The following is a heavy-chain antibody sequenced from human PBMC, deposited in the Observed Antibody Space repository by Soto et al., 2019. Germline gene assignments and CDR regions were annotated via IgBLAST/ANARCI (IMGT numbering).Heavy chain of an antibody. V-gene: IGHV3-53*01. CDR3: ARFWEWPENAFDI. D-gene: IGHD3-3*01. CDR1: GFTVSSNY. Sequence: EVQLVESGGGLIQPGGSLRLSCAASGFTVSSNYMSWVRQAPGKGLEWVSVIYSGGSTYYADSVKGRFTISRDNSKNTLYLQMNSLRAEDTDVDYCARFWEWPENAFDIWGQGTMVTVSS. CDR2: IYSGGST. J-gene: IGHJ3*02.